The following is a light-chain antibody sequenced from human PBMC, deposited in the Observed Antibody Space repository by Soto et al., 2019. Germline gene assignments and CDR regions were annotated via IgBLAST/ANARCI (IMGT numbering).Light chain of an antibody. V-gene: IGLV2-14*01. J-gene: IGLJ1*01. CDR3: SSYTSSNTLV. Sequence: QSALTQPASVSGSPGQSITISCTGTSSDVGGYNYVSWYQQHPGKAPKLMIYEVSSRPSGVSNRFSGSKSGNTASLTIPGLQAEDEADYCSSYTSSNTLVFGTGTKVTVL. CDR2: EVS. CDR1: SSDVGGYNY.